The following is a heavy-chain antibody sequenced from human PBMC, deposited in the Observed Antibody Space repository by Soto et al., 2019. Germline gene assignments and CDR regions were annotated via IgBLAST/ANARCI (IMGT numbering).Heavy chain of an antibody. CDR2: ITSSSSSI. V-gene: IGHV3-21*02. D-gene: IGHD4-17*01. J-gene: IGHJ5*02. CDR3: ASHYGDNGWFDP. CDR1: GFTFSAYN. Sequence: VRMVESGGGVVRPGGSLRLSCAASGFTFSAYNMNWVRQPPGKGLEWVSSITSSSSSIYYADSLKGRFTISRDNAKNSLYLQMNSLRAEDTAVYYCASHYGDNGWFDPWGQGTLVTVSS.